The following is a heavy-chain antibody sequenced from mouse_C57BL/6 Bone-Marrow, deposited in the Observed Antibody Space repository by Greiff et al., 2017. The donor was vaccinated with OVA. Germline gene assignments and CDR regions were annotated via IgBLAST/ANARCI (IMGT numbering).Heavy chain of an antibody. V-gene: IGHV1-7*01. CDR1: GYTFTSYW. Sequence: QVQLQQSGAELAKPGASVKLSCKASGYTFTSYWMHWVKQRPGQGLEWIGYINPSSGYTKYNQKFKDQATLTADKSSSTAYMQLSSLTYEDSAVYYGARSPIYYERVGYWGQGTTLTVSS. J-gene: IGHJ2*01. CDR3: ARSPIYYERVGY. CDR2: INPSSGYT. D-gene: IGHD2-4*01.